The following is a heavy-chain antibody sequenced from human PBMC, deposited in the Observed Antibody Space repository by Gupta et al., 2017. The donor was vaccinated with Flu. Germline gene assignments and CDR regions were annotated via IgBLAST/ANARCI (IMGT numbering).Heavy chain of an antibody. CDR3: ARDLGSGTYGWFDS. CDR2: IIPIFGTA. Sequence: IGWVRQAPGQGLEWMGGIIPIFGTANYAQKFQDRVTITADESTSTAYMDLSSLTSEDTAVYYCARDLGSGTYGWFDSWGQGTLVTVSS. D-gene: IGHD1-26*01. J-gene: IGHJ5*01. V-gene: IGHV1-69*01.